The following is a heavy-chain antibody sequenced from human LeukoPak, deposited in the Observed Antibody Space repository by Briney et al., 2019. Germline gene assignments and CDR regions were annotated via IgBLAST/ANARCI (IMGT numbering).Heavy chain of an antibody. D-gene: IGHD1-1*01. V-gene: IGHV4-59*01. J-gene: IGHJ4*02. CDR2: IYYSGST. CDR1: GGSISSYY. Sequence: SETLSLTCTVAGGSISSYYWSWIRQPPGKGLEWIGYIYYSGSTNYNPPLKSRVTISVDTSKNQFSLKLSSVTAADTAVYYCAIGSPAMVQLDYWGQGTLVTVSS. CDR3: AIGSPAMVQLDY.